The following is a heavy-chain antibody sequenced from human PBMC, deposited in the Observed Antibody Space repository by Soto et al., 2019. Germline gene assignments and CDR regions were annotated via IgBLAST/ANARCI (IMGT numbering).Heavy chain of an antibody. V-gene: IGHV4-31*03. J-gene: IGHJ4*02. CDR3: ARVRRFGELVVGTTYYFDY. D-gene: IGHD3-10*01. CDR2: IYYSGST. CDR1: GGSISSGGYY. Sequence: QVQLQESGPGLVKPSQTLSLTCTVSGGSISSGGYYWSWIRQHPGKGLEWIGYIYYSGSTYYNPSLKRRVTISVDPSKNQFSLKLSSVTAADTAVYYCARVRRFGELVVGTTYYFDYWGQGTLVTVSS.